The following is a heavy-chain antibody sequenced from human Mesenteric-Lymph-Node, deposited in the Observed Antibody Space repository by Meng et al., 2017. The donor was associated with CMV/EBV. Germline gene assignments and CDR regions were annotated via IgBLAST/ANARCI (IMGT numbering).Heavy chain of an antibody. V-gene: IGHV3-33*06. CDR3: AKVAGYTYQGPYYFDY. CDR1: GFTVRRYG. Sequence: SGFTVRRYGMHWVRQTTGKELEWVAIIWYDGSNRYYADSVKGRFTISRDNSKNTLYLQMNSLRAEDTAMYYCAKVAGYTYQGPYYFDYWGLGTLVTVSS. J-gene: IGHJ4*02. CDR2: IWYDGSNR. D-gene: IGHD5-18*01.